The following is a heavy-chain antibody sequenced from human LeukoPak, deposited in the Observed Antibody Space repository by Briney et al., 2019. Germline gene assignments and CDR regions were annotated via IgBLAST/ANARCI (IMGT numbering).Heavy chain of an antibody. D-gene: IGHD6-6*01. CDR1: GFSFSRSA. CDR3: AKENPRIAARISDY. Sequence: WGSLRLSCAASGFSFSRSAMTWVRQAPGKGLEWVSAISGSGGSSYNADSVKGRFTISRDNSKSTLYLQMNSVRAEDTAVYYCAKENPRIAARISDYWGQGTLVTVSS. CDR2: ISGSGGSS. J-gene: IGHJ4*02. V-gene: IGHV3-23*01.